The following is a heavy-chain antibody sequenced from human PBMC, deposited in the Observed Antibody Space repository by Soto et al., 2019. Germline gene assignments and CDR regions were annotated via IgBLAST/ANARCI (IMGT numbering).Heavy chain of an antibody. CDR1: GLTASSNC. CDR3: ARAPRGYSYGYFDY. J-gene: IGHJ4*02. V-gene: IGHV3-74*01. CDR2: INSDGSST. Sequence: RESLSLSRPSSGLTASSNCGHWVRQAPGKGLVWVSRINSDGSSTSYADSVKGRFTISRDNAKNTLYLQMNSLRAEDTAVYYCARAPRGYSYGYFDYWGQGT. D-gene: IGHD5-18*01.